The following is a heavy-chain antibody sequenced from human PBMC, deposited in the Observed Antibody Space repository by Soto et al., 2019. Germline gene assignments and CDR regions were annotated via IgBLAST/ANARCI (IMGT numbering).Heavy chain of an antibody. V-gene: IGHV4-34*01. Sequence: QVQLQQWGAGLLKTSETLSLTCAVYGGSFSGYYWSWIRQPPGKGLEWIGEINHSGSTNYNPSLKSRVTISVDTSKNQFSLKLSSVTAADTAVYYCARGATEDYWGQGTLVTVSS. CDR1: GGSFSGYY. CDR3: ARGATEDY. J-gene: IGHJ4*02. CDR2: INHSGST.